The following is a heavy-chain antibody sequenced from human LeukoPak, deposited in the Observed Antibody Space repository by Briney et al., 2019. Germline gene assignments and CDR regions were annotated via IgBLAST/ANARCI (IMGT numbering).Heavy chain of an antibody. D-gene: IGHD3-22*01. CDR2: IRYDGSNK. J-gene: IGHJ4*02. V-gene: IGHV3-30*02. Sequence: PGGSLRLSCAASGFTFSSYGMHWVRQAPGKGLEWVAFIRYDGSNKYYADSVKGRFTISRDKSKNTLYLQMNSLRAEDTAVYYCAKADLVITYYFDYWGQGTLVTVSS. CDR1: GFTFSSYG. CDR3: AKADLVITYYFDY.